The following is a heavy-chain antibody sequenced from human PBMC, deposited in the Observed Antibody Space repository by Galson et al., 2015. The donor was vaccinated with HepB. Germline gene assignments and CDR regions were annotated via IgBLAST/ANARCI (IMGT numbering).Heavy chain of an antibody. Sequence: SLRLSCAASGFTFSSYAMHWVRQAPGKGLEWVAVISYDGSNKYYADSVKGRFTISRDNSKNTLYLQMNSLRAEDTAVYYCARGVVGANAFDIWGQGTMVTVSS. D-gene: IGHD1-26*01. CDR3: ARGVVGANAFDI. J-gene: IGHJ3*02. CDR1: GFTFSSYA. CDR2: ISYDGSNK. V-gene: IGHV3-30-3*01.